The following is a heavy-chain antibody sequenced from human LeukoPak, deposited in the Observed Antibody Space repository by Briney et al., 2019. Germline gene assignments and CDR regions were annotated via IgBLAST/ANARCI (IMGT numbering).Heavy chain of an antibody. V-gene: IGHV4-39*07. CDR3: ARGHSWYGSWFDP. D-gene: IGHD6-13*01. J-gene: IGHJ5*02. Sequence: SETLSLTCTVSGGSISSSSFYWGWIRQPPGKGLEWIGSMYYSGSTYSNPSLKSRVTISVDTSKNQFSLKLSSVTAADTAVYYCARGHSWYGSWFDPWGQGTLVTVSS. CDR2: MYYSGST. CDR1: GGSISSSSFY.